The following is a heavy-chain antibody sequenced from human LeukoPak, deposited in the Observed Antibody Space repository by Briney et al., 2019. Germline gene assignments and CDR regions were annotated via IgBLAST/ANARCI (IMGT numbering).Heavy chain of an antibody. CDR3: ARAGYDYVWGTYYFDY. J-gene: IGHJ4*02. CDR1: GFTFSSYA. V-gene: IGHV3-30*04. D-gene: IGHD3-16*01. Sequence: GGSLRLSCAASGFTFSSYAMHWVRQAPGKGLEWVAVISYDGSNKYYADSVKGRFTISRDNSKNSLYLQMNSLRAEDTAVYYCARAGYDYVWGTYYFDYWGQGTLVTVSS. CDR2: ISYDGSNK.